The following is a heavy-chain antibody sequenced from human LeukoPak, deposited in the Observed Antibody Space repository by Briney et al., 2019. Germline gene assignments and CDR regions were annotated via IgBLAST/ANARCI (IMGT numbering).Heavy chain of an antibody. CDR1: GFTFSSYA. Sequence: LAGGSLRLSCAASGFTFSSYAMSWVRQAPGKGLEWVSAISGSGGNTYYADSVKGRFTMSRDNSKNTLYLQMNSLRAEDTAVYFCAKTVSGSHSYQGGDYWGQGTLVTVST. CDR2: ISGSGGNT. D-gene: IGHD3-16*02. J-gene: IGHJ4*02. V-gene: IGHV3-23*01. CDR3: AKTVSGSHSYQGGDY.